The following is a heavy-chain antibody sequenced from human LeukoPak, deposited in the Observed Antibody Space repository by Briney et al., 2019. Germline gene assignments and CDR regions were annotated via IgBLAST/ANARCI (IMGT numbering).Heavy chain of an antibody. D-gene: IGHD1-7*01. CDR2: PSYTGTYI. V-gene: IGHV3-21*01. J-gene: IGHJ4*02. Sequence: PVQPLHSASVPSYTGTYIYYADSVKGRFTISRDNAQNSLYLQMNSLRAEDTAVYYCAREDDWNYEDYWGQGTLVTVSS. CDR3: AREDDWNYEDY.